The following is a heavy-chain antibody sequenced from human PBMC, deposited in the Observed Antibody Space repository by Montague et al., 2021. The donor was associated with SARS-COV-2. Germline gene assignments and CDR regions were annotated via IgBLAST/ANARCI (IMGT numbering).Heavy chain of an antibody. CDR3: AKDSYYYGLGYGMDV. V-gene: IGHV3-23*01. J-gene: IGHJ6*02. Sequence: SLSPSCSASGFTFSNSAMNWVRQAPGKGLEWVSGSSGSDGGTHYADSVKGRFTISRDNSKNVLYLQMNSLRAEDTALYYCAKDSYYYGLGYGMDVWGQGTTVTVSS. CDR1: GFTFSNSA. CDR2: SSGSDGGT. D-gene: IGHD3-10*01.